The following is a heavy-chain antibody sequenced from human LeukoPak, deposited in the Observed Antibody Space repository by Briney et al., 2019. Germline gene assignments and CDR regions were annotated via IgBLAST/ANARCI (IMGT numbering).Heavy chain of an antibody. V-gene: IGHV3-74*01. D-gene: IGHD2-15*01. CDR3: ARETPGGGSYPFDY. CDR1: GFTFSSYW. Sequence: GASLRLSCAASGFTFSSYWMHWVRQAPGKGLVWVSRINSDESSTSYADSVKGRFTISRDNAKNTLYLQMNSLRAEDTAVYYCARETPGGGSYPFDYWGQGTLVTVSS. CDR2: INSDESST. J-gene: IGHJ4*02.